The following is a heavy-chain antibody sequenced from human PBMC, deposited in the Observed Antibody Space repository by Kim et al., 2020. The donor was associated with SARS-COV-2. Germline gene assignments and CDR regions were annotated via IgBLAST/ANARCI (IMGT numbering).Heavy chain of an antibody. CDR3: AGGPWASTCCYPGFDV. CDR2: IIPDIGGS. D-gene: IGHD2-2*01. J-gene: IGHJ6*02. CDR1: GYTFTGYS. Sequence: ASVKVSCKASGYTFTGYSINWVRQAPGQGLEWMGRIIPDIGGSNYAQKFQGRVTITADESTSAAYMELSGLRSEDTAVYFCAGGPWASTCCYPGFDVWG. V-gene: IGHV1-2*06.